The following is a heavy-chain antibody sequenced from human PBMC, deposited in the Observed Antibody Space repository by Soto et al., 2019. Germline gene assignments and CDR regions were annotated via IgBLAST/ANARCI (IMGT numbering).Heavy chain of an antibody. CDR2: IIPIFGTA. CDR1: GGIFNSYG. J-gene: IGHJ5*02. Sequence: QVHLVQSGAEVKKPRSSVKVSCKTSGGIFNSYGLSWVRQAPGQGPEWMGQIIPIFGTARYAQKFQGRVTITADDSTSTAYMELSGLRSDDTAMYYCAREKFSNYFDPWGQGTLVTVSS. D-gene: IGHD2-8*01. CDR3: AREKFSNYFDP. V-gene: IGHV1-69*01.